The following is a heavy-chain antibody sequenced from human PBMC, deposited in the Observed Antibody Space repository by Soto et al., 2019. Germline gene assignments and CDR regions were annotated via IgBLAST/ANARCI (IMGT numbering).Heavy chain of an antibody. CDR3: ARGAMAGNEVPGD. D-gene: IGHD1-1*01. CDR1: GFTFRSYW. V-gene: IGHV3-7*05. CDR2: INLDGSEK. J-gene: IGHJ1*01. Sequence: EGQLVESGGGLVQPGGSLRLSCQVSGFTFRSYWMTWVRRAPGKGLEWVANINLDGSEKYYVDAVKGRFTIFRDNAKNALHGDLRDLRANDTAVYYCARGAMAGNEVPGDWGQGTLVTVSS.